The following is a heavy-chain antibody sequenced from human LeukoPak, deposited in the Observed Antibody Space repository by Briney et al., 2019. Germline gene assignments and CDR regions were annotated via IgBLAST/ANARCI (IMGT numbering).Heavy chain of an antibody. CDR2: INPSGGST. CDR3: ASGQLGDDSSGYYYEDY. Sequence: ASVKVPCKASGYTFTSYYMHWVRQAPGQGLEWMGIINPSGGSTSYAQKFQGRVTMTRDTSTSTVYMELSSLRSEDTAVYYCASGQLGDDSSGYYYEDYWGQGTLVTVSS. J-gene: IGHJ4*02. CDR1: GYTFTSYY. V-gene: IGHV1-46*01. D-gene: IGHD3-22*01.